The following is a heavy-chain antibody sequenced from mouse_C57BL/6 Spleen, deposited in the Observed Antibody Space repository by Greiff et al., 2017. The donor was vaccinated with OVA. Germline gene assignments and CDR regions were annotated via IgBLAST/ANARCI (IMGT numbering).Heavy chain of an antibody. J-gene: IGHJ4*01. CDR3: ARYIPNWPSMDY. D-gene: IGHD4-1*01. CDR1: GFTFTDYY. V-gene: IGHV7-3*01. Sequence: EVKLVESGGGLVQPGGSLSLSCAASGFTFTDYYMSWVRQPPGKALEWLGFIRNKANGYTTEYSASVKGRFTISRDNSQSILYLQMNALRAEDSATYYCARYIPNWPSMDYWGQGTSVTVSS. CDR2: IRNKANGYTT.